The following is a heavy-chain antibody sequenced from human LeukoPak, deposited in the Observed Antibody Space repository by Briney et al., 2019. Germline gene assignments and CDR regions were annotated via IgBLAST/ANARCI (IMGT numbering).Heavy chain of an antibody. J-gene: IGHJ5*02. CDR3: ARGGNYWPQWWFDP. CDR2: IYYTGST. D-gene: IGHD1-26*01. V-gene: IGHV4-59*01. CDR1: GGSISTYY. Sequence: SETLSLTRTVSGGSISTYYWSWIRQPPGKGLEWIGYIYYTGSTSYNPSLKSRVTMSLDASKNQFSLELNSVTPADAAVYYCARGGNYWPQWWFDPWGRGTLVSVSS.